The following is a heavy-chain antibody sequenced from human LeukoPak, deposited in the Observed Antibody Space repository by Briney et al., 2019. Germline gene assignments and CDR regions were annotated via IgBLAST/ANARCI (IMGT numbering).Heavy chain of an antibody. CDR1: GYSISSGYY. V-gene: IGHV4-38-2*02. CDR3: ARVAGYCSSTSCYAGVPSAHYYYYMDV. D-gene: IGHD2-2*01. CDR2: IYHSGST. Sequence: SETLSLTCTVSGYSISSGYYWGWTRQPPGKGLEWIGSIYHSGSTYYNPSLKSRVTISVDTSKNQFSLKLSSVTAADTAVYYCARVAGYCSSTSCYAGVPSAHYYYYMDVWGKGTTVTVSS. J-gene: IGHJ6*03.